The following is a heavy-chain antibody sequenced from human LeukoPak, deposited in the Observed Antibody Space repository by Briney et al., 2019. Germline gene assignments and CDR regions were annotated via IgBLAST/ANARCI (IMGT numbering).Heavy chain of an antibody. Sequence: GGSLRLSCAASGFTFSSYAMSWVRQAPGKGLEWVSAISGSGGSTYYADSVKGRFTISRDNSKNTLYLQMNNLRAEDTVVYYCAKAGLGIFDYWGQGTLVTVSS. CDR3: AKAGLGIFDY. CDR2: ISGSGGST. V-gene: IGHV3-23*01. CDR1: GFTFSSYA. J-gene: IGHJ4*02. D-gene: IGHD7-27*01.